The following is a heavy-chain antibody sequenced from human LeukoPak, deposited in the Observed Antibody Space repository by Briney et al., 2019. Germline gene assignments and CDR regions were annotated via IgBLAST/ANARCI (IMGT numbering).Heavy chain of an antibody. CDR3: ARHWYSSSWYPYYFDY. D-gene: IGHD6-13*01. J-gene: IGHJ4*02. CDR2: IYYSGST. V-gene: IGHV4-59*08. Sequence: PSETLSLTCTVSGGSISSYYWSWIRQPPGKGLEWIGYIYYSGSTNYNPSLKSRVTISVDTSKNQFSLKLSPVTAADTAVYYCARHWYSSSWYPYYFDYWGQGTLVTVSS. CDR1: GGSISSYY.